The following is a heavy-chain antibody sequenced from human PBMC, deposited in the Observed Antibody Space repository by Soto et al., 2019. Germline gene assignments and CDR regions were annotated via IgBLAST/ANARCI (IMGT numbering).Heavy chain of an antibody. CDR3: ARGMIRGLVYYGVEV. D-gene: IGHD3-10*01. CDR2: MSFDGSYK. CDR1: GFSFSSYD. Sequence: QEQLVESGGSAVQPGRSLRLSCTASGFSFSSYDMHWVRQAPGEGLEWVSAMSFDGSYKHYADSVKGRFTISRDNSENTLYLQMNGLRPEDTAVYFCARGMIRGLVYYGVEVWGQGTTVTVS. V-gene: IGHV3-30*03. J-gene: IGHJ6*02.